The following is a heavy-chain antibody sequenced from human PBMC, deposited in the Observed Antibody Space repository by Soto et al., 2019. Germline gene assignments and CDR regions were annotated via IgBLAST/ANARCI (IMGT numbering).Heavy chain of an antibody. J-gene: IGHJ6*02. Sequence: GESLKISCQGSGYNFASYWISWVRQMPGKGLEWMGRIDPIDSYTNYSPSFQGHVTISADKSISTAYLQWSSLKASDTAMYYCARRYCSSASCPRNYYGMDVWGQRTTVTVS. CDR1: GYNFASYW. V-gene: IGHV5-10-1*01. CDR2: IDPIDSYT. D-gene: IGHD2-2*01. CDR3: ARRYCSSASCPRNYYGMDV.